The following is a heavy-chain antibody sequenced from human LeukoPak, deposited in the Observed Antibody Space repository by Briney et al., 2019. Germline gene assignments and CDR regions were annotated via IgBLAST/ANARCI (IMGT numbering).Heavy chain of an antibody. Sequence: LSLTCAVYGGSFSGYYWSWIRQPPGKGLEWVSYISSTSSTIYYADSVRGRFTISRDNAKNSLYLQMDNLRAEDTAVYYCARGYSGTSYDYWGQGTLVTVSS. CDR2: ISSTSSTI. V-gene: IGHV3-11*04. CDR1: GGSFSGYY. D-gene: IGHD1-26*01. CDR3: ARGYSGTSYDY. J-gene: IGHJ4*02.